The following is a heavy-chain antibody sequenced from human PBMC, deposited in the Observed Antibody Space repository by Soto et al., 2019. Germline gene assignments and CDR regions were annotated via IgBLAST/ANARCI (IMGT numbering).Heavy chain of an antibody. D-gene: IGHD3-3*01. V-gene: IGHV1-18*01. CDR2: ISAYDGKT. Sequence: GASVKVSCKTSGYTFNTYGINWVRQAPGQGLELMGWISAYDGKTTYAEKLQGRVTMTTDTSTSTAYMELRSLRSDDTAIYYCARDPHEFWTSYWFDPWGQGTPVPVSS. J-gene: IGHJ5*02. CDR1: GYTFNTYG. CDR3: ARDPHEFWTSYWFDP.